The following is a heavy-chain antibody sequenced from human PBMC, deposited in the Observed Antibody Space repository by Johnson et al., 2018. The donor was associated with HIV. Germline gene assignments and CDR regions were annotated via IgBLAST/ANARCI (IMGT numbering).Heavy chain of an antibody. D-gene: IGHD7-27*01. CDR1: GFTFSDYY. CDR2: IKSKTNGGTT. Sequence: VQLVESGGGVVKPGESLRLSCAASGFTFSDYYMSWIRQAPGKGLEWVGRIKSKTNGGTTDYAAPVKGRFSISRDDSKNTLYLQMNSLKTEDTAVYYCASSWGNAFDIWGQGTMVTVSS. J-gene: IGHJ3*02. CDR3: ASSWGNAFDI. V-gene: IGHV3-15*01.